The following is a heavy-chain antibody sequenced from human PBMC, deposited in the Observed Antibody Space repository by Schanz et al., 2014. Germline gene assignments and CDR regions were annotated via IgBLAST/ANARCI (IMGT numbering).Heavy chain of an antibody. V-gene: IGHV3-30-3*01. Sequence: VQLVDSGGGLVQPGGSLRLSCAASGFTFTTYAMTWVRQAPGKGLEWVAVMSYDGSNKYYADSVKGRFTISRDNSQNTLYLQMNTLRTEDTAVYYCARGRTFDYWGQGTLVTVSS. CDR3: ARGRTFDY. CDR2: MSYDGSNK. J-gene: IGHJ4*02. CDR1: GFTFTTYA.